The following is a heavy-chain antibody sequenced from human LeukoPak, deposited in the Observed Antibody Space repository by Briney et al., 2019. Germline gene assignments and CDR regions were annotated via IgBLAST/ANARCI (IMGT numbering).Heavy chain of an antibody. Sequence: PSETLSLTCAVYGGSFSGYYWSWIRQPPGKGLEWIGEINHSGSTNYNPSLTSRVTISVDTSKNQFSLKLSSVTAADTAVYYCARTGIQLWSKLFDYWGHGTLVTVSS. CDR3: ARTGIQLWSKLFDY. D-gene: IGHD5-18*01. CDR2: INHSGST. J-gene: IGHJ4*01. V-gene: IGHV4-34*01. CDR1: GGSFSGYY.